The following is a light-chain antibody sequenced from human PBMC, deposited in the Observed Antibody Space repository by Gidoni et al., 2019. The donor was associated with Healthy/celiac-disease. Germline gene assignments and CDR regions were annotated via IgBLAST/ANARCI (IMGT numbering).Light chain of an antibody. CDR3: QQRSNWPPIT. V-gene: IGKV3-11*01. J-gene: IGKJ4*01. CDR1: QSVSSY. Sequence: EIVLTQSPATLSLSPGERATRSCRASQSVSSYLAGYQQKPGQAPRLLIYDASNRATGIPARFSGSGSGTDFTLTISSLEPEDFAVYYCQQRSNWPPITFGGGTKVEI. CDR2: DAS.